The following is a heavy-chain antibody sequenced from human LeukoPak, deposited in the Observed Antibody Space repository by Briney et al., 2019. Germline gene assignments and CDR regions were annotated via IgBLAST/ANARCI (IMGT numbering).Heavy chain of an antibody. CDR1: GFSLSYFG. J-gene: IGHJ4*02. Sequence: GTSLRLSCSASGFSLSYFGMHWVRQAPGKGLEWVALISYDGNNEDYADSVKGRFTISRDNSKNTIYLEMNSPRPEDTAVYYCARGSGEFDYWGQGTLVTVSS. CDR2: ISYDGNNE. CDR3: ARGSGEFDY. V-gene: IGHV3-30-3*01. D-gene: IGHD2-15*01.